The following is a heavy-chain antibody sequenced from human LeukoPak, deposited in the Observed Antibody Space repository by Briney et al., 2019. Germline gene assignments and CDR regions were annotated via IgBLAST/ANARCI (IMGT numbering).Heavy chain of an antibody. CDR2: ISYDGSNK. Sequence: GGSLRLSCAASGFTFSSYGMPWVRQAPGKGLEWVAVISYDGSNKYYADSVKGRFTISRDNSKNTLYLQMNSLRAEDTAVYYCAKDGGRDGPRGGFDYWGQGTLVTVSS. D-gene: IGHD2-15*01. J-gene: IGHJ4*02. V-gene: IGHV3-30*18. CDR1: GFTFSSYG. CDR3: AKDGGRDGPRGGFDY.